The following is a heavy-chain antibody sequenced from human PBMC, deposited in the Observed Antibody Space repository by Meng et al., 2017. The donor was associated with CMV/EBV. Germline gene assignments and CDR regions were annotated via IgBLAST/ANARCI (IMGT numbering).Heavy chain of an antibody. J-gene: IGHJ5*02. V-gene: IGHV4-34*01. CDR3: ARGGNWFDP. Sequence: QVQLQQWGAGLLKPSETLSPPCASYGGSFSGYYWSWIRQPPGKGLEWIGEINHSGSTNYNPSLKSRVTISVDTSKNQFSLKLSSVTAADTAVYYCARGGNWFDPWGQGTLVTVSS. CDR1: GGSFSGYY. CDR2: INHSGST.